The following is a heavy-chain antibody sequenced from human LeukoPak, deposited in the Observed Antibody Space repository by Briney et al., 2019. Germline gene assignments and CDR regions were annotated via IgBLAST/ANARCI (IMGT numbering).Heavy chain of an antibody. Sequence: ASVKVSCKASGGTFSSYAISWVRQAPGQGLEWMGGIIPIFGTANYAQKFQGRVTMTEDTSTDTAYMELSSLRSEDTAVYYCATVGWWLQEHLFDYWGQGTLVTVSS. V-gene: IGHV1-69*06. CDR3: ATVGWWLQEHLFDY. D-gene: IGHD2-15*01. CDR1: GGTFSSYA. CDR2: IIPIFGTA. J-gene: IGHJ4*02.